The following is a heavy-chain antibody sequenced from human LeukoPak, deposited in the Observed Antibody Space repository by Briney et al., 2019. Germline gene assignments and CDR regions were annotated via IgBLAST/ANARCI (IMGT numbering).Heavy chain of an antibody. D-gene: IGHD5-24*01. Sequence: PSETLSLTCTVSGGSISAYYWNWIRQPPGKGLEWIGYIFYSGSTSYNPSLKSRVTISVDTSKNQFSLRLSSVTAADTAVYYCARVRRRDGYKGGAFDIWGQGTMVTVSS. CDR3: ARVRRRDGYKGGAFDI. J-gene: IGHJ3*02. CDR2: IFYSGST. V-gene: IGHV4-59*01. CDR1: GGSISAYY.